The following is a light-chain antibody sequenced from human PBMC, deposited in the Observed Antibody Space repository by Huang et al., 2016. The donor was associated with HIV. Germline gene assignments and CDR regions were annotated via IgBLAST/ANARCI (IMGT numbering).Light chain of an antibody. CDR1: QSMGSS. CDR3: HQSSSLPYT. J-gene: IGKJ2*01. Sequence: EIVLTQSPDFQSVTQNEKCTRTCRASQSMGSSLHWDQQKPDQSPKLLIKYASQSISGVPSRFSGSGSGTDFTLTINSLEAEDAATYYCHQSSSLPYTFGQGTKLEIK. V-gene: IGKV6-21*02. CDR2: YAS.